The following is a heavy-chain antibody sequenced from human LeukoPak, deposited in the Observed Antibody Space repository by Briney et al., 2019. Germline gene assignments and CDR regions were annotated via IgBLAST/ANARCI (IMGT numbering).Heavy chain of an antibody. Sequence: GGSLRLSCAASGFTFSNYWMSWVRQAPGKGLEWVANIKEDGGEINYVDSVKGRFTISGDNAKNSLYLQMNSLRVDDTAVYYCARDRGYSTFDYWGQGTLVTVSS. D-gene: IGHD4-23*01. CDR2: IKEDGGEI. CDR3: ARDRGYSTFDY. J-gene: IGHJ4*02. CDR1: GFTFSNYW. V-gene: IGHV3-7*01.